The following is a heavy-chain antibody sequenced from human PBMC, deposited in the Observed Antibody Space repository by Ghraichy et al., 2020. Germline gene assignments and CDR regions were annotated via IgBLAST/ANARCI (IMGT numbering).Heavy chain of an antibody. CDR3: ARSQIYYDCWSGYAAYPTY. CDR2: INHSGST. CDR1: GGSFSGYY. Sequence: SETLSLTCAVYGGSFSGYYWSWIRQPPGKGLEWIGEINHSGSTNYNPSLKSRVTISVDTSKNQFSLKLSSVTAADTAVYYCARSQIYYDCWSGYAAYPTYWGQGTLVTVSS. V-gene: IGHV4-34*01. D-gene: IGHD3-3*01. J-gene: IGHJ4*01.